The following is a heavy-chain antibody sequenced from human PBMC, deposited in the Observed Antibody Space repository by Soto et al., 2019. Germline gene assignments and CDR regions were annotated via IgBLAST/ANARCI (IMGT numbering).Heavy chain of an antibody. CDR2: ISKSGGST. V-gene: IGHV3-23*01. D-gene: IGHD3-10*01. J-gene: IGHJ6*02. CDR1: GFTFSSYA. CDR3: ASRIWDV. Sequence: EVQLLESGGDLIQPGGSLRLSCAASGFTFSSYAMTWVRQAPGKGLEWVSSISKSGGSTDYADSVRGRFTISRDNSKNTLYLQMNSLRTEDAAVYYCASRIWDVWGQGTAVTVSS.